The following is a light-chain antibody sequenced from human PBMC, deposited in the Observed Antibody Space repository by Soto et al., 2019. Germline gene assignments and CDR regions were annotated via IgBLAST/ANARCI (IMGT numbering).Light chain of an antibody. V-gene: IGLV2-14*01. J-gene: IGLJ1*01. CDR2: DVS. CDR3: SSYTSSSTYV. CDR1: SSDVGGYNY. Sequence: QSALTHPAPVSGCPGQSITISCTGTSSDVGGYNYVSWYQQHPGKAPKLMIYDVSNRPSGVSNRFSGSKSGNTASLTISGLQAEDEADYYCSSYTSSSTYVFGSGTKVTVL.